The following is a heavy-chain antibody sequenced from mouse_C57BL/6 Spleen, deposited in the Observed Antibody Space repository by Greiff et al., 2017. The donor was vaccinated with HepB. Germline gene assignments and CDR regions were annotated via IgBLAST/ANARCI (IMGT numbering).Heavy chain of an antibody. D-gene: IGHD1-1*01. V-gene: IGHV5-6*02. CDR2: ISSGGSYT. CDR1: GFTFSSYG. CDR3: ARHDPTTVVAKSYFDY. Sequence: EVMLVESGGDLVKPGGSLKLSCAASGFTFSSYGMSWARQTPDKRLEWVATISSGGSYTYYPDSVKGRFTISRDNAKNTLYLQMSSLKSEDTAMYYCARHDPTTVVAKSYFDYWGQGTTLTVSS. J-gene: IGHJ2*01.